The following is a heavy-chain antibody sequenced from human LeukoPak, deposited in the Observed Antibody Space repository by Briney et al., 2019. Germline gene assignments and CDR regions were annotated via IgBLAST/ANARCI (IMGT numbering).Heavy chain of an antibody. CDR3: ASRWELLH. D-gene: IGHD1-26*01. Sequence: PGRSLRLSCAASGFXFSSYWIHWVRQAPGKGLVWVSRINSDGSSTTYADSVKGRFTISRDNAKNTLYLQMNSLRAEDTAVYYCASRWELLHWGQGTLVTVSS. J-gene: IGHJ4*02. CDR2: INSDGSST. CDR1: GFXFSSYW. V-gene: IGHV3-74*01.